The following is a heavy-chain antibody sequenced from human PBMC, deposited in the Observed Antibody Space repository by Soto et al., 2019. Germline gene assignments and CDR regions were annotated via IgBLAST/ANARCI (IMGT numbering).Heavy chain of an antibody. J-gene: IGHJ4*02. Sequence: PGGSLRLSCAASGFTFSSYAMSWVRQAPGKGLEWVSAISGSGGSTYYADSVKGRFTIPRDNSKNTLYLQMNSLRAEDTAVYYCASITMIVVVNPFDYWGQGTLVTVSS. V-gene: IGHV3-23*01. CDR2: ISGSGGST. D-gene: IGHD3-22*01. CDR1: GFTFSSYA. CDR3: ASITMIVVVNPFDY.